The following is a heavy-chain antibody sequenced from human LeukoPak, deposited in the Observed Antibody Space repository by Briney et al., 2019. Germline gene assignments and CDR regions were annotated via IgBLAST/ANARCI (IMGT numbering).Heavy chain of an antibody. CDR1: GGSISSSSYY. Sequence: SETLSLTCTVSGGSISSSSYYWGWIRQPPGKGLEWIGSIYYSGSTYYNPSLKSRVTISVDTSKNQFSLKLSSVTAADTAVYYCARTLSDTAMVDFDYWGQGTLVTVSS. J-gene: IGHJ4*02. D-gene: IGHD5-18*01. V-gene: IGHV4-39*07. CDR2: IYYSGST. CDR3: ARTLSDTAMVDFDY.